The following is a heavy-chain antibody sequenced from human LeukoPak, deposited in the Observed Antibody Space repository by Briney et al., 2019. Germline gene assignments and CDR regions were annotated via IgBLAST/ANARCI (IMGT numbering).Heavy chain of an antibody. CDR2: INYRGNY. J-gene: IGHJ4*02. Sequence: SETLSLTCIVSGDSISTDYGSWVRQSPGKGLEGIGYINYRGNYEYNPSLKSRVTISVDRSKNQVSLKMTSVTAADTAVYYCARLDCISDTCYNYWALGALVTVSS. CDR3: ARLDCISDTCYNY. D-gene: IGHD2-21*01. V-gene: IGHV4-59*08. CDR1: GDSISTDY.